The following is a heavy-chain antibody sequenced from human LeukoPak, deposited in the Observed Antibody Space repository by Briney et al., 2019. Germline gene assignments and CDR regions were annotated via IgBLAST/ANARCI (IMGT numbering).Heavy chain of an antibody. J-gene: IGHJ4*02. Sequence: PSETLSLTCAVYGGSFSGYYWSWIRQPPGKGLEWIGEINHSGSTNYNPSLKSRVTISVDTSKNQFSLKLSSVTAADTAVYYCARVTGWAARPFYFDYWGQGTLVTVSS. V-gene: IGHV4-34*01. CDR3: ARVTGWAARPFYFDY. D-gene: IGHD6-6*01. CDR2: INHSGST. CDR1: GGSFSGYY.